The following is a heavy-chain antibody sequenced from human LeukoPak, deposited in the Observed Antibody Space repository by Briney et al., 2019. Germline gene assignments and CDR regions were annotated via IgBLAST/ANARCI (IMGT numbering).Heavy chain of an antibody. Sequence: GSSVKVSCTASRGTFSSYAISWVRQAPGQGLEWMGGIIPIFGTANYAQKFQGRVTITADKSTSTAYMELSSLRSEDTAVYYCARGLYSSGWYYFDYWGQGTLVTVSS. D-gene: IGHD6-19*01. CDR2: IIPIFGTA. V-gene: IGHV1-69*06. J-gene: IGHJ4*02. CDR1: RGTFSSYA. CDR3: ARGLYSSGWYYFDY.